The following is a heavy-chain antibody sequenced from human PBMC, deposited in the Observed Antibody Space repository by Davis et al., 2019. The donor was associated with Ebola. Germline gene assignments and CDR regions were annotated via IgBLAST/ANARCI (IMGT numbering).Heavy chain of an antibody. D-gene: IGHD2-21*01. CDR1: GFTVSSNY. CDR3: ARSRSRHCICMDV. Sequence: GGPLRLSFAAPGFTVSSNYMSWVRQAPGKGLEWVSVTYSGGSTYYADSVKGRFTISRHNSKNTLYLQMNSLIAEDTAVYYCARSRSRHCICMDVWGQGTTVTVSS. J-gene: IGHJ6*01. V-gene: IGHV3-53*04. CDR2: TYSGGST.